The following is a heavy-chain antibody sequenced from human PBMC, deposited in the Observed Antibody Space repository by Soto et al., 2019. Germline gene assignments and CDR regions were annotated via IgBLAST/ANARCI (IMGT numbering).Heavy chain of an antibody. J-gene: IGHJ3*02. CDR1: WSYIGSSD. Sequence: VIQSLTHTVSWSYIGSSDLGWIRQSSGKGLEWSGYVYYTGSTNYNPSLKSRVTISVDTSKNQFSLKVSSVTAADTAVYYCARGYYDSRGQSNTFDIWGQGTMVTVSS. CDR3: ARGYYDSRGQSNTFDI. CDR2: VYYTGST. D-gene: IGHD3-22*01. V-gene: IGHV4-59*01.